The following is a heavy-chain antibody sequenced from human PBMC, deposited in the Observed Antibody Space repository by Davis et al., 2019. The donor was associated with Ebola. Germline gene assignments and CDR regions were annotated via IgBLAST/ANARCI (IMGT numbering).Heavy chain of an antibody. CDR1: GFTVSRYW. CDR3: ARSAGGFDV. V-gene: IGHV3-74*01. J-gene: IGHJ4*02. D-gene: IGHD3-16*01. Sequence: PGGSLRLSCAASGFTVSRYWMHWVRQVPGKGLRWVSHINNDGSEATYAASVKGRFTISRDNARNTVFLQMNSLREEDTAVYYCARSAGGFDVWGQGTLVTVSS. CDR2: INNDGSEA.